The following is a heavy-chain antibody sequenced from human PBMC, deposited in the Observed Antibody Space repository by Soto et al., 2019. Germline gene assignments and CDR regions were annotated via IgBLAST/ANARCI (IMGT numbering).Heavy chain of an antibody. J-gene: IGHJ6*03. CDR3: ARVYYQRYYMDV. V-gene: IGHV3-21*01. CDR1: GSTYSSYT. Sequence: GGSLRVSCAACGSTYSSYTMNWVRQAPGKGLEWVSSISSRSSHIYYADSVRGRFTISRDNAKNSLYLQMNSLRAEDTAVYYCARVYYQRYYMDVWGKGTTVTVSS. D-gene: IGHD2-2*01. CDR2: ISSRSSHI.